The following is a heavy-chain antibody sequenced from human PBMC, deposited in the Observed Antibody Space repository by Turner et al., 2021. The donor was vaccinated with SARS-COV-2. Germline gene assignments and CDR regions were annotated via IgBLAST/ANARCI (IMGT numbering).Heavy chain of an antibody. CDR2: SYYSGST. D-gene: IGHD3-10*01. CDR3: ASQEALVPSYYYYYYGMDV. J-gene: IGHJ6*02. V-gene: IGHV4-39*01. Sequence: QLQLQESGPGLVKPSETLSLTCTVSGGSISSSSYYWGWTRQPPGKGLEWIGSSYYSGSTYYNPSLKSRVTISVDTSKNQFSLKLSSVTAADTAVYYCASQEALVPSYYYYYYGMDVWGQGTTVTVSS. CDR1: GGSISSSSYY.